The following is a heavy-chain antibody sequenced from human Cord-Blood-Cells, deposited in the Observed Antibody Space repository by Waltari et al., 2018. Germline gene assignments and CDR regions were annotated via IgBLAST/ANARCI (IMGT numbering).Heavy chain of an antibody. CDR2: IYYSGGT. D-gene: IGHD2-2*01. Sequence: QLQLQESGPGLVKPSETLSLTCTVSGGSISSSSYYWGWIRQPPGKGLEWIGSIYYSGGTYYNPSLKSRFTISVDTSKNQFYLKLSSVTAADTAVYYCARNYCSSTSCDAFDIWGQGTMVTVSS. CDR3: ARNYCSSTSCDAFDI. V-gene: IGHV4-39*01. J-gene: IGHJ3*02. CDR1: GGSISSSSYY.